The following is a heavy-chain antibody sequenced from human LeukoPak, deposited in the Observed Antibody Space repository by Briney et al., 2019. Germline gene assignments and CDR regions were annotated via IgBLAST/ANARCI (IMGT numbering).Heavy chain of an antibody. CDR3: ARTDYYDSSGYYPY. J-gene: IGHJ4*02. CDR1: GFTVSSNY. Sequence: GGSLRLSCAASGFTVSSNYMSWVRQAPGKGLEWVSVIYSGGSTYYADSVKGRFTISRDNSKNTLYLQMNSLRAEDTAVYYCARTDYYDSSGYYPYWGQGTLVTVSS. V-gene: IGHV3-53*01. CDR2: IYSGGST. D-gene: IGHD3-22*01.